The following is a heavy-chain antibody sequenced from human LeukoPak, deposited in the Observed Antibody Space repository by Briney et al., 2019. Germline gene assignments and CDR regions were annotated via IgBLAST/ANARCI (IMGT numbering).Heavy chain of an antibody. D-gene: IGHD6-19*01. CDR2: IQYGGSNT. J-gene: IGHJ4*02. CDR3: ANTGGIAVAGTTDC. CDR1: GFTFSNYG. V-gene: IGHV3-30*02. Sequence: PGGSLRLSCAASGFTFSNYGMHWVRQAPGKGLEWVAFIQYGGSNTYHTDSVKGRFTISRDNSKNTLYLQMNSLRAEDTAVYYCANTGGIAVAGTTDCWGQGTLVTVSS.